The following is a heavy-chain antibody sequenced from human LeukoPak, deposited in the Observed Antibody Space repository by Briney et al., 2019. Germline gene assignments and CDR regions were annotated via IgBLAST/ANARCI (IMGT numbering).Heavy chain of an antibody. CDR1: GFTFSSYG. V-gene: IGHV3-33*01. J-gene: IGHJ3*02. CDR2: IWYDGSNK. CDR3: ARGQYSSGWYTAFDI. Sequence: PGRSLRLSCAASGFTFSSYGMHWVRQAPGKGLEWVAVIWYDGSNKYYADSVKGRFTISRDNSKNTLYLQMNSLRAEDTAVYYCARGQYSSGWYTAFDIWGQGTMVTVSS. D-gene: IGHD6-19*01.